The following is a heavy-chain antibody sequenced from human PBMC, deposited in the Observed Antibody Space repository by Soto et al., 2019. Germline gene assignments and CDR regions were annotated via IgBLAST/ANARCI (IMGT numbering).Heavy chain of an antibody. V-gene: IGHV3-7*04. CDR2: IKQDGSEK. D-gene: IGHD6-6*01. J-gene: IGHJ4*02. CDR3: ARAYSSSPYSRQNLDY. CDR1: GFTFSSYW. Sequence: GGSLRLSCAASGFTFSSYWMSWVRQAPGKGLEWVANIKQDGSEKYYVDSVKGRFTISRDNAKNSLYLQMNSLRAEDTAVYYCARAYSSSPYSRQNLDYWGQGTLVTVSS.